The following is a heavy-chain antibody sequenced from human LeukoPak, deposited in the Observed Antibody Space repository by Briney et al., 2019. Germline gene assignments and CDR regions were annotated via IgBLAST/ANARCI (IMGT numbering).Heavy chain of an antibody. D-gene: IGHD2-15*01. Sequence: SETLSLTCAVSGASISSSNWWSWVRQPPGKGLEWIGEIYHSGSTNYNPSLKSRVTISVDTPKNQFSLKLSSVTAADTAVYYCARGWRHDYWGQGTLVTVSS. CDR2: IYHSGST. V-gene: IGHV4-4*02. CDR1: GASISSSNW. CDR3: ARGWRHDY. J-gene: IGHJ4*02.